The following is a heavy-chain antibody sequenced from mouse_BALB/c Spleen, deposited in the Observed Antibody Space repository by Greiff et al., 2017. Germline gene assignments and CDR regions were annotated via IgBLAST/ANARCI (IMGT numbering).Heavy chain of an antibody. D-gene: IGHD2-14*01. CDR2: ISRYNGAT. V-gene: IGHV1S34*01. CDR3: TGGDRFDY. J-gene: IGHJ2*01. CDR1: GYSFTGYY. Sequence: LVKPGASVKLSCKASGYSFTGYYMHWVKQSHGKSLEWIGYISRYNGATSYNQKFKGKATFTVDTSSSTAYMQFNSLTSEDSAVYCCTGGDRFDYWGQGTTLTVSS.